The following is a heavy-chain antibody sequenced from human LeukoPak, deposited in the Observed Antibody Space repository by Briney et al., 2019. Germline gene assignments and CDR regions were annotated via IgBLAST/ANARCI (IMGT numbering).Heavy chain of an antibody. D-gene: IGHD2-2*02. CDR3: ARGTPSCSSASCYNY. CDR2: MNPNSGNT. V-gene: IGHV1-8*01. CDR1: GYTFTSCD. Sequence: GASVKVSCKASGYTFTSCDINWVRQATGQGLEWMGWMNPNSGNTGYAQKFQGRVTMTRNTSISTAYMELSSLRSEDTAVYYCARGTPSCSSASCYNYWGQGTLVIVSS. J-gene: IGHJ4*02.